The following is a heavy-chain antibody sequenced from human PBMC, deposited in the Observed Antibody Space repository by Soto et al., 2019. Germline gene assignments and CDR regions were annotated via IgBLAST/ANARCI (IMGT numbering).Heavy chain of an antibody. Sequence: EVQLVESGGGLVKPGGSLRLSCAASGFTFSSYSMNWVRQAPGKGLEWVSSISSSSSDIYYADSVKGRFTISRDNAKHSLDLQMNSLRAEDTAVYYWARDTQPVLWFGESYFDYWGQGNLVTVSS. J-gene: IGHJ4*02. CDR2: ISSSSSDI. CDR1: GFTFSSYS. V-gene: IGHV3-21*01. D-gene: IGHD3-10*01. CDR3: ARDTQPVLWFGESYFDY.